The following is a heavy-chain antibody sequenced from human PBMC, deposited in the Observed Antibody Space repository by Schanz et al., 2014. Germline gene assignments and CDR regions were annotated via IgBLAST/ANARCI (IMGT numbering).Heavy chain of an antibody. J-gene: IGHJ4*02. CDR3: ARGRGFYDY. Sequence: QVQLVQSGAEVKKPGASVKVSCKASGGTFSSFGINWVRQAPGQGLEWMGRIIPIRGIANYAQRFQGRVSMTADTSTNTPFMELSSLTSEDTAVHYCARGRGFYDYWGQGTLVTVSA. D-gene: IGHD3-10*01. V-gene: IGHV1-69*04. CDR1: GGTFSSFG. CDR2: IIPIRGIA.